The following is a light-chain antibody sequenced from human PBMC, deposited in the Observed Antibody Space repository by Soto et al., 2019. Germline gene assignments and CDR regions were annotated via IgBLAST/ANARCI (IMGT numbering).Light chain of an antibody. Sequence: EIVLTQSPGTLSLSPGERATLSCRASQSVSSSYLAWYQQKPGQAPRLLIYGASSRATGIPDRFSGSGSGTDFTLTSRRLEPEDFAVYYCQQYGASPYTFGQGTKLETK. CDR2: GAS. J-gene: IGKJ2*01. CDR3: QQYGASPYT. CDR1: QSVSSSY. V-gene: IGKV3-20*01.